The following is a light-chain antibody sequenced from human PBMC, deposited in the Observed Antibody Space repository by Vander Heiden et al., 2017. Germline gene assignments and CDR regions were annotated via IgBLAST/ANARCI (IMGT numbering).Light chain of an antibody. CDR1: SSNIGGGS. V-gene: IGLV1-51*02. CDR3: GTWDNSLTVL. Sequence: QAVLTQLPSLSAAPGQTVTITCSGSSSNIGGGSVSWYQQLPGTAPKLLIYENNKRPSGIPGRFSASKSGTSATLGIAGLQAGDEADYYCGTWDNSLTVLFGGGTKLTVL. CDR2: ENN. J-gene: IGLJ2*01.